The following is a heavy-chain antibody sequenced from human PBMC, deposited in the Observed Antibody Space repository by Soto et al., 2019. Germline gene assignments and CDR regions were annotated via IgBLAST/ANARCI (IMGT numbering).Heavy chain of an antibody. D-gene: IGHD1-1*01. CDR3: AKGGRPPREPFMDV. V-gene: IGHV3-23*01. CDR1: GFTFSSYA. Sequence: PGGSLRLSCSASGFTFSSYAMTWVRQAPGEGLEWVSTISGTGVSTYYADSVKGRFTISRDNSKDTLSLRMNSLRAEDTAEYYCAKGGRPPREPFMDVWGQGTTVTVSS. J-gene: IGHJ6*02. CDR2: ISGTGVST.